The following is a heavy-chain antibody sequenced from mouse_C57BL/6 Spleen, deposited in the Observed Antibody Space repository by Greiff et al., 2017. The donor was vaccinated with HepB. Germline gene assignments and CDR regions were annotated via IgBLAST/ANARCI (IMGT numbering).Heavy chain of an antibody. CDR3: ARSHYDYDGPFAY. CDR2: IYPGSGST. J-gene: IGHJ3*01. D-gene: IGHD2-4*01. V-gene: IGHV1-55*01. Sequence: VQLQESGAELVKPGASVKMSCKASGYTFTSYWITWVKQRPGQGLEWIGDIYPGSGSTNYNEKFKSKATLTVDTSSSTAYMQLSSLTSEDSAVYYCARSHYDYDGPFAYWDQGTLVTVSA. CDR1: GYTFTSYW.